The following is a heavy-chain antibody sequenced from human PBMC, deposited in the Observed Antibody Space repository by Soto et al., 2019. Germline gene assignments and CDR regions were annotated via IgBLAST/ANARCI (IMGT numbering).Heavy chain of an antibody. J-gene: IGHJ4*02. CDR2: VYYSGST. Sequence: SETLSLTCTVSGGSVSGSSYYWGWVHQPPGKGLEWIGSVYYSGSTYYNPSLESRVTISVDKSKNQFSLKLMSLSAADTAVYYCGRLEGLATISYYFDYWGQGALVTVSS. V-gene: IGHV4-39*01. CDR1: GGSVSGSSYY. CDR3: GRLEGLATISYYFDY. D-gene: IGHD3-9*01.